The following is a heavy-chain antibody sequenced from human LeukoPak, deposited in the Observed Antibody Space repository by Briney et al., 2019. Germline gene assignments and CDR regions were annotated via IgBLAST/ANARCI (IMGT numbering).Heavy chain of an antibody. CDR3: ARNGYSYGSLDYFDY. CDR2: ISYAGSSK. D-gene: IGHD5-18*01. CDR1: GFTFSNYW. V-gene: IGHV3-30*03. J-gene: IGHJ4*02. Sequence: GGSLRLSCAASGFTFSNYWMSWVRQAPGKGLEWVAVISYAGSSKLYADSVKGRFTLSRDNSKNTLYLQMNSLSAEDTAVYYCARNGYSYGSLDYFDYWGQGTLVTVSS.